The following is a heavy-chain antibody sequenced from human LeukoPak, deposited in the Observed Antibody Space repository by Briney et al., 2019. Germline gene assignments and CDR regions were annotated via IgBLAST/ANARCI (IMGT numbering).Heavy chain of an antibody. D-gene: IGHD3-3*01. CDR3: ARDQGLYDFWSGRLNYFDY. V-gene: IGHV4-39*07. CDR2: IYYSGST. Sequence: SETLSLTCTVSGGSISSSSYYWGWIRQPPGKGLEWIGSIYYSGSTYYNPSLKSRVTISVDTSKNQFSLKLSSVTAADTAVYYCARDQGLYDFWSGRLNYFDYWGQGTLVTVSS. CDR1: GGSISSSSYY. J-gene: IGHJ4*02.